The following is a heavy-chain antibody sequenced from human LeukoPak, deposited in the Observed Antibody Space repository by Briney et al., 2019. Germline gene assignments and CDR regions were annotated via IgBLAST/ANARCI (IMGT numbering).Heavy chain of an antibody. CDR1: GFTFSSYW. J-gene: IGHJ6*03. Sequence: PGGSLRLSCAASGFTFSSYWMSWVRQAPGKGLEWVANIKQDGSEKYYVDSVKGRFTISRYNAKNSLYLQMNSLRAEDTAVYYCARSGCSSTSCYKKGGYYYYYMDVWGKGATGTVSS. D-gene: IGHD2-2*02. CDR3: ARSGCSSTSCYKKGGYYYYYMDV. V-gene: IGHV3-7*01. CDR2: IKQDGSEK.